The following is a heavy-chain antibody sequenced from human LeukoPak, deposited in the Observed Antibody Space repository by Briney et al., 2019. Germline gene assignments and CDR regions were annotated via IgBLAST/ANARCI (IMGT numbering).Heavy chain of an antibody. CDR1: GGTFSSYA. J-gene: IGHJ5*02. D-gene: IGHD6-13*01. Sequence: SVKVSCKASGGTFSSYAISWVRQAPGQGLEWMGRIIPIFGIASYAQKFQGRVTITADKSTSTAYMELSSLRSEDTAVYYCARETVGAAGDTYNWFDPWGQGTLVTVSS. CDR2: IIPIFGIA. CDR3: ARETVGAAGDTYNWFDP. V-gene: IGHV1-69*04.